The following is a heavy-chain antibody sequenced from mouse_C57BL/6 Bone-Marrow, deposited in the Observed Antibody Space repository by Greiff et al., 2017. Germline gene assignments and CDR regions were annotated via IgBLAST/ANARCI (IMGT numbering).Heavy chain of an antibody. V-gene: IGHV1-81*01. Sequence: VQLQESGAELARPGASVKLSCKASGYTFTSYGISWVKQRTGQGLEWIGEIYPRSGNTYYNEKFTGKATLTADKSSSTAYMELRSLTSEDSAVYFCARNYSNYEGAMDYWGQGTSVTGAS. CDR1: GYTFTSYG. D-gene: IGHD2-5*01. CDR2: IYPRSGNT. CDR3: ARNYSNYEGAMDY. J-gene: IGHJ4*01.